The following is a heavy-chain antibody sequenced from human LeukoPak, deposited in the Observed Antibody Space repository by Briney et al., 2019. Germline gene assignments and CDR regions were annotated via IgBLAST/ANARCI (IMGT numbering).Heavy chain of an antibody. CDR3: ARVDGIVGATQADFDY. D-gene: IGHD1-26*01. Sequence: ASVKVSCKASGGTFSNYAITWVRQAPGQGLEWMGWINPNSGGTNYVQKFQGRVTMTRDTSISTAYMELSRLRSDDTAVYYCARVDGIVGATQADFDYWGQGTLVTVSS. CDR2: INPNSGGT. CDR1: GGTFSNYA. J-gene: IGHJ4*02. V-gene: IGHV1-2*02.